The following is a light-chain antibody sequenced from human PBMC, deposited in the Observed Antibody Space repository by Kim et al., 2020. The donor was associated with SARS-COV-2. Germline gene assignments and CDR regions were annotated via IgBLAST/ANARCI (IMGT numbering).Light chain of an antibody. Sequence: DIQMTQSPSTLSASIGDRVTITCRASQSISPWLAWYQQRPGKAPNLLIYKTSTLKSGVPSRFSGSGSATEFTLTISSLQPDDFATYYCQHYNSFPLTFGGGTKVEI. CDR3: QHYNSFPLT. J-gene: IGKJ4*01. CDR1: QSISPW. CDR2: KTS. V-gene: IGKV1-5*03.